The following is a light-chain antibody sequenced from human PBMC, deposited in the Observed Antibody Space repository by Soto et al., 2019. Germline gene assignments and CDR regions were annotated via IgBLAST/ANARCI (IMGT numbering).Light chain of an antibody. V-gene: IGKV4-1*01. CDR1: HIVFYNSKNKNY. CDR3: QQYYSALFT. J-gene: IGKJ3*01. Sequence: DAVMTQSPDSLAVSLGERATINCKSIHIVFYNSKNKNYLAWYQQKAGQPPKLLIYWASTRESGVPDRFSGSGSGTDFTLTISSLQAEDVAVYYCQQYYSALFTFGPGTKVDIK. CDR2: WAS.